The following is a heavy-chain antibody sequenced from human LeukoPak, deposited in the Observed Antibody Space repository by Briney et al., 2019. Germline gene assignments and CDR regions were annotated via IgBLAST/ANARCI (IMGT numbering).Heavy chain of an antibody. Sequence: GGSLRLSCADSGFTFSSYSMSWVRQAPGKGLEWVPSIDSSSNYRYYGDSVKGRFTISRDNAKNSLYLQMNSLRAEDTAVYYCARVKEAAAFDYWGQGTLVTVSA. CDR3: ARVKEAAAFDY. CDR2: IDSSSNYR. D-gene: IGHD6-25*01. J-gene: IGHJ4*02. CDR1: GFTFSSYS. V-gene: IGHV3-21*01.